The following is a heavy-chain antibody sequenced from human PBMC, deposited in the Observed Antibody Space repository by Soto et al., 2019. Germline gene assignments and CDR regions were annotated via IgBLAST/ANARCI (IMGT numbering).Heavy chain of an antibody. CDR1: GFTFSSYT. D-gene: IGHD3-9*01. V-gene: IGHV3-21*06. CDR2: ISSSSSHI. Sequence: EVQLVESGGGLVKPGGSLRLSCAASGFTFSSYTMNWGRQAPGRGLEWVSAISSSSSHIFYADSVRGRFIISIVDAHNSLYLQMNNLGAEDTAVYYCVTLYYDILTGSPVGYFGLDVWGQGTRVTVSS. CDR3: VTLYYDILTGSPVGYFGLDV. J-gene: IGHJ6*02.